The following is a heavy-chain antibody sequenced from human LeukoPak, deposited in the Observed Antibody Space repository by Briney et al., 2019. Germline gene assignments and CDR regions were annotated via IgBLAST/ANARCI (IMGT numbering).Heavy chain of an antibody. D-gene: IGHD2-15*01. J-gene: IGHJ4*02. V-gene: IGHV3-48*03. CDR2: ISSSGSTI. CDR1: GFTFSSYE. Sequence: GGSLRLSCAASGFTFSSYEMNWVRQAPGKGLEWVSYISSSGSTIYYADSVKGRFTISRDNAKNSLYLQMNSLRAEDTAVYYCARDLTRILFLNRGDYGGQGTLITVSS. CDR3: ARDLTRILFLNRGDY.